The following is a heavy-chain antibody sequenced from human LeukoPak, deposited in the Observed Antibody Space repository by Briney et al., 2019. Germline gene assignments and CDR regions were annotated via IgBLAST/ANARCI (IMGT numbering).Heavy chain of an antibody. Sequence: GGSLRLSCAASGFTFSSYGMHWVRQAPGKGPEWVAVISYDGSNKYYADSVKGRFTISRDNSKNTLYLQMNSLRAEDTAVYYCAKDLSSGWYLDAFDIWGQGTMVTVSS. CDR3: AKDLSSGWYLDAFDI. CDR1: GFTFSSYG. J-gene: IGHJ3*02. V-gene: IGHV3-30*18. D-gene: IGHD6-19*01. CDR2: ISYDGSNK.